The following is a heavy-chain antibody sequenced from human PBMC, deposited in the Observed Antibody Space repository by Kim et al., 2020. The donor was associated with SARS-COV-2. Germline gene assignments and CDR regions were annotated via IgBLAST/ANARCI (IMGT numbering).Heavy chain of an antibody. Sequence: GGSLRLSRAASGFTFSSYEMNWVRQAPGKGLEWVSYISSSGSTIYYADSVKGRFTISRDNAKNSLYLQMNSLRAEDTAVYYCAGGSTVTPEYYFDYWGQGTLVTVSS. D-gene: IGHD4-17*01. J-gene: IGHJ4*02. V-gene: IGHV3-48*03. CDR1: GFTFSSYE. CDR2: ISSSGSTI. CDR3: AGGSTVTPEYYFDY.